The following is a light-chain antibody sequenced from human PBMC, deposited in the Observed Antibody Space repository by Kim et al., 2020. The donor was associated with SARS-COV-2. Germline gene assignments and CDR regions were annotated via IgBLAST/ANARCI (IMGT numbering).Light chain of an antibody. Sequence: DIQMTQSPSSLSASVGDRVTITCRARQSISSYLNWYQQKPGKAPKLLIYAASSLQSGVPSRFSGSGSGSSFTLTISSLLPEDFASYYCQQSYSTPLFTFGPGTKVDIK. CDR2: AAS. CDR3: QQSYSTPLFT. CDR1: QSISSY. V-gene: IGKV1-39*01. J-gene: IGKJ3*01.